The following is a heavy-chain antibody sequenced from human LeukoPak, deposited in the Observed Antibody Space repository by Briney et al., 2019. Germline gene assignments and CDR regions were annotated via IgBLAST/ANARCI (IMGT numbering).Heavy chain of an antibody. J-gene: IGHJ4*02. CDR1: GGSITSSAYY. Sequence: SETLSLTCTDSGGSITSSAYYWGWIRQPPGKGLEWIGTIYYTGSTYYNPSPKSRVTISVDTSKNQFSLKLSSVTATDTAVYYCARWFGKTLAGVYWGEGTLVTVSS. CDR3: ARWFGKTLAGVY. CDR2: IYYTGST. V-gene: IGHV4-39*01. D-gene: IGHD3-10*01.